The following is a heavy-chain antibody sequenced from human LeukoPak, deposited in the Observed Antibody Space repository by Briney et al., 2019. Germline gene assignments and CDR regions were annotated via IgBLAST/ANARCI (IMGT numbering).Heavy chain of an antibody. J-gene: IGHJ6*03. CDR3: ARTRTSEGGYYYYYMDV. CDR2: IIPIFGTA. CDR1: GGTFSSYA. Sequence: SVTVSCKASGGTFSSYAISWVRQAPGQGLEWMGGIIPIFGTANYAQKFQGRVTITTDESTSTAYMELSSLRSEDTAVYYCARTRTSEGGYYYYYMDVWGKGTTVTVSS. D-gene: IGHD1-14*01. V-gene: IGHV1-69*05.